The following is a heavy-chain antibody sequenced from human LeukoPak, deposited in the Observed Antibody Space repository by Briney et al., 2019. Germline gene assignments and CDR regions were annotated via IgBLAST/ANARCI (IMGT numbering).Heavy chain of an antibody. Sequence: GGSLRLSCAASGFTFSSYSMNWVRQAPGKGLEWVSYISSSSSTIYYADSVKGRFTIPRDNAKNSLYLQMNGLRAEDTAVYYCAREPPNYDILTGGYWGQGTLVTVSS. V-gene: IGHV3-48*01. D-gene: IGHD3-9*01. J-gene: IGHJ4*02. CDR3: AREPPNYDILTGGY. CDR1: GFTFSSYS. CDR2: ISSSSSTI.